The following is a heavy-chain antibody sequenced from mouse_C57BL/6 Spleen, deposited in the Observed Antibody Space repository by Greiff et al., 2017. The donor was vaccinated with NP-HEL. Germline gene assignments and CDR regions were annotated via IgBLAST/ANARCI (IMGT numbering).Heavy chain of an antibody. J-gene: IGHJ2*01. Sequence: EVKLQESGGGLVQPGGSMKLSCVASGFTFSNYWMNWVRQSPEKGLEWVAQIRLKSDNYATHYAESVKGRFTISRDDSKSSVYLQMNNLRAEDTGIYYCTRDSNYVLDYWGQGTTLTVSS. CDR2: IRLKSDNYAT. D-gene: IGHD2-5*01. CDR3: TRDSNYVLDY. CDR1: GFTFSNYW. V-gene: IGHV6-3*01.